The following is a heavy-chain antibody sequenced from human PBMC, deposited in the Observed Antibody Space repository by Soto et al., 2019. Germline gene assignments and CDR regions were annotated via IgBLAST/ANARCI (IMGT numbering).Heavy chain of an antibody. V-gene: IGHV4-39*01. CDR2: IYYSGST. Sequence: SETLSLTCTVSGGSISSSSYYWGWIRQPPGKGLEWIGSIYYSGSTYYNPSLKSRVTISVDTSKNQFSLKLSSVTAADTAVYYCARREDILTGYPYYYFDYWGQGTLVTVSS. CDR1: GGSISSSSYY. J-gene: IGHJ4*02. D-gene: IGHD3-9*01. CDR3: ARREDILTGYPYYYFDY.